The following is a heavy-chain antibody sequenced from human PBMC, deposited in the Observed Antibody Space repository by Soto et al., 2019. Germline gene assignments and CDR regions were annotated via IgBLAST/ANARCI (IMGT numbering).Heavy chain of an antibody. D-gene: IGHD6-13*01. V-gene: IGHV3-21*01. CDR1: GFTFSSYS. J-gene: IGHJ3*02. CDR2: ISSSSSYI. Sequence: EVQLVESGGGLVKPGGSLRLSCAASGFTFSSYSMNWVRQAPGKGLEWVSSISSSSSYIYYADSVKGRFTISRDNAKNSLYLQMNSLRAEDTAVYYCARVRVGIAAAGDAIDIWGQGTMVTVSS. CDR3: ARVRVGIAAAGDAIDI.